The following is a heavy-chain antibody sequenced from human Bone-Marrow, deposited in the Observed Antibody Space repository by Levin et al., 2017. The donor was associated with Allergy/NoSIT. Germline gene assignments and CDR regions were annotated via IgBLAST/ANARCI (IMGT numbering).Heavy chain of an antibody. CDR3: ATGTYGEPDY. V-gene: IGHV3-53*01. J-gene: IGHJ4*02. D-gene: IGHD4/OR15-4a*01. CDR2: IYHGGKT. Sequence: GGSLRLSCTVSGLTVRTNYMNWVRQAPGKGLEWVSIIYHGGKTYYADSVKGRFTISRDSSKNILYLQMNGLRADDTAVYYCATGTYGEPDYWGQGTLVTVSS. CDR1: GLTVRTNY.